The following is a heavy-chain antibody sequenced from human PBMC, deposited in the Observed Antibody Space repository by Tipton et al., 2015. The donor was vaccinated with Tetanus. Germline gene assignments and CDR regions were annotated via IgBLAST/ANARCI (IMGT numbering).Heavy chain of an antibody. D-gene: IGHD2-21*01. J-gene: IGHJ5*01. V-gene: IGHV3-48*02. CDR2: ISYSSTSK. Sequence: SLRLSCAGSGFSFNNFGMNWVRQAPGKGLEWVSYISYSSTSKYYADSVKGRFAISRDNAKNSLYLQMNTLRDDDTAVYYCARRGEARANWSDSWGQGTLVTVSS. CDR1: GFSFNNFG. CDR3: ARRGEARANWSDS.